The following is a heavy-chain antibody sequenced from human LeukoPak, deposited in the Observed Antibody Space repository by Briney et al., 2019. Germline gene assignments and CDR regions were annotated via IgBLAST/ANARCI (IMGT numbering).Heavy chain of an antibody. D-gene: IGHD1-26*01. CDR1: GFTFSSYA. J-gene: IGHJ1*01. Sequence: GGSLRLSCVASGFTFSSYAMSWVRQAPGKGLEWVSATSGSGVTTHYAGSVKGRFSISRDNSKNTLYLQMNSLRAEDTALYYCAKKVVVGATSPYSDFQDWGQGALVTVSS. CDR3: AKKVVVGATSPYSDFQD. CDR2: TSGSGVTT. V-gene: IGHV3-23*01.